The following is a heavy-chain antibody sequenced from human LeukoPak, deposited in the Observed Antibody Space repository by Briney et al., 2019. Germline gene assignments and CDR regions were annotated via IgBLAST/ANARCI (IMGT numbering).Heavy chain of an antibody. J-gene: IGHJ6*02. CDR3: ARDKNGGNPDGMDV. D-gene: IGHD2-15*01. CDR2: IYSGGST. V-gene: IGHV3-66*01. Sequence: GGSLRLSCAASGFTVSSNYMSWVRQAPGKGLEWVSVIYSGGSTYYADSVKGRFTISRNNSKNTLYLQMNSLRAEDTAVYYCARDKNGGNPDGMDVWGQGTTVTVSS. CDR1: GFTVSSNY.